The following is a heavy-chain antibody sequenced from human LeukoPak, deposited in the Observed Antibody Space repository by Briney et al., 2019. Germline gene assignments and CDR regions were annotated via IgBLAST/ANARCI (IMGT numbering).Heavy chain of an antibody. CDR1: GFTFSSYS. J-gene: IGHJ4*02. D-gene: IGHD2-2*01. CDR2: ISSSSSYI. CDR3: ARGYCSSTSCFIDY. Sequence: GGSLRLSCAASGFTFSSYSMNWVRQAPGKGLEWVSSISSSSSYIYYADSVKGRFTISRDNAKNSLYLQVNSLRAEDTAVYYCARGYCSSTSCFIDYWGQGTLDTVSS. V-gene: IGHV3-21*01.